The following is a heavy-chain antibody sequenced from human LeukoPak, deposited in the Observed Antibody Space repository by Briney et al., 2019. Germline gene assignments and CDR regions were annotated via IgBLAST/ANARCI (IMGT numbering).Heavy chain of an antibody. D-gene: IGHD4-11*01. Sequence: PSETLSLTCTVSGGSISSYYWSWIRQPPGKGLEWIGYIYYSGSTNYNPSLKSRVTISVDTSKNQFSLKLSSVTAADTAMYYCARDGSYSNYFDYWGQVTLVTVSS. V-gene: IGHV4-59*01. CDR3: ARDGSYSNYFDY. CDR2: IYYSGST. CDR1: GGSISSYY. J-gene: IGHJ4*02.